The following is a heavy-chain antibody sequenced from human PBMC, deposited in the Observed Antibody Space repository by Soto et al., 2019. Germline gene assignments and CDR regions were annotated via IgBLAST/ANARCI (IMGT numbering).Heavy chain of an antibody. J-gene: IGHJ4*02. D-gene: IGHD1-1*01. Sequence: QITLKESAPTRVKPTQPLTLTCTFSGFSLTSRPMGVGWIRQPPGKALEWLAFIYWDDDKRYSPSLRSRLTITKDTSGNHVVLTVTNMDPVDTATYYCAHRLSGYNWNGGYFDYWGQGALVTVSS. CDR2: IYWDDDK. CDR3: AHRLSGYNWNGGYFDY. V-gene: IGHV2-5*02. CDR1: GFSLTSRPMG.